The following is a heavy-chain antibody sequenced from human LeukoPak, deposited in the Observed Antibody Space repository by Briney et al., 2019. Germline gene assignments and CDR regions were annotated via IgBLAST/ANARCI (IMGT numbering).Heavy chain of an antibody. D-gene: IGHD1-26*01. CDR2: INYSGST. Sequence: SETLSLTCTVSGGSISSSDYYWAWIRQPPGKGLEWIGSINYSGSTYYNPSLKSRVTISVDTSKNQFSLKLSSVTAADTAVYYCARGGDSGSYGYWGQGTLVTVSS. CDR3: ARGGDSGSYGY. CDR1: GGSISSSDYY. V-gene: IGHV4-39*01. J-gene: IGHJ4*02.